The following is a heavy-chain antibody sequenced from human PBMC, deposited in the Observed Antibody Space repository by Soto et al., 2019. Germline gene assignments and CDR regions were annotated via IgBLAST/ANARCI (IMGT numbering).Heavy chain of an antibody. V-gene: IGHV4-30-2*01. CDR2: IHHTGGT. J-gene: IGHJ5*02. CDR3: ARGLPTYFGLHWFDP. D-gene: IGHD3-9*01. CDR1: GASISSGSYS. Sequence: QLQLQEAGSGLVKPSQTLSLTCGVSGASISSGSYSWNWIRQPPGKGLEWIGYIHHTGGTFFNPSVQSRVTISGDTPNNQFSLKMTSVTAADTAVYSCARGLPTYFGLHWFDPWGQGVLVTVSS.